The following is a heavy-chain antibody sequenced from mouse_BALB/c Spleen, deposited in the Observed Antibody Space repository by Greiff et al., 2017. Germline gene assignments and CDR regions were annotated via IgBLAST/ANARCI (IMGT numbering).Heavy chain of an antibody. CDR1: GFTFTDYY. J-gene: IGHJ4*01. CDR3: ARATLWDYCAMDY. CDR2: IRNKANGYTT. V-gene: IGHV7-3*02. Sequence: EVKLMESGGGLVQPGGSLRLSCATSGFTFTDYYMSWVRQPPGKALEWLGFIRNKANGYTTEYSASVKGRFTISRDNSQSILYLQMNTLRAENSATYSCARATLWDYCAMDYWGEGTSVTVSS.